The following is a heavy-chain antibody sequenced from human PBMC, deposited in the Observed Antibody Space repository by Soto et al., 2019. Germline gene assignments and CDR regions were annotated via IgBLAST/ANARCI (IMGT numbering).Heavy chain of an antibody. J-gene: IGHJ5*02. V-gene: IGHV4-34*01. Sequence: KPSETLSLTCAVYGGSFRGYYWSWIRQPPGKGLEWIGEINHSGSTNYNPSLKSRVTISVDTSKNQFSLKLSSVTAANTAVYYCARGDRSNWFDPWGQGTLVTVSS. CDR1: GGSFRGYY. CDR3: ARGDRSNWFDP. CDR2: INHSGST.